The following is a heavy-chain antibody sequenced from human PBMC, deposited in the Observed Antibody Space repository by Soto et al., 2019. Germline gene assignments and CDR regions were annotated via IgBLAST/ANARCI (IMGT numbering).Heavy chain of an antibody. V-gene: IGHV3-7*01. CDR1: GFTFSSYW. D-gene: IGHD3-3*01. CDR3: ARDEPGFWSGRGGDDAFDI. CDR2: IKQDGSGK. J-gene: IGHJ3*02. Sequence: GGSLRLSCAASGFTFSSYWMSWVRQAPGKGLEWVANIKQDGSGKYYVDSVKGRFTISRDNAKNSLYLQMNSLRAEDTAVYYCARDEPGFWSGRGGDDAFDIWGQGTMVTVSS.